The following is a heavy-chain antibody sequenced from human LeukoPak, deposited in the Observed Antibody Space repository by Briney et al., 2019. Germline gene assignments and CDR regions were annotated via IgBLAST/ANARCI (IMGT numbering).Heavy chain of an antibody. CDR3: ARVGLNDAFDI. CDR1: GYTFTSYY. J-gene: IGHJ3*02. Sequence: ASVKVSCKASGYTFTSYYMHWVRQAPGQGLEWMGVINPSGGSTSYAQKFQGRVTMTRDTSTSTVYMELSSLGSEDTAVYYCARVGLNDAFDIWGQGTMVTVSS. CDR2: INPSGGST. V-gene: IGHV1-46*01.